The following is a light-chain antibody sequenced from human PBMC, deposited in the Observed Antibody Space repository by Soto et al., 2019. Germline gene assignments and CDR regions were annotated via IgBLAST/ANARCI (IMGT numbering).Light chain of an antibody. CDR2: LGS. J-gene: IGKJ1*01. CDR3: MQALQTQWT. V-gene: IGKV2-28*01. CDR1: QSLLHSNGYNS. Sequence: DIVMTQSPLSLPVTPGEPASISCRSSQSLLHSNGYNSLDWYLQRPGQSPQLLSYLGSNRASGVPDRFSGSASGTDFTLKISRVEAEDVGVYYCMQALQTQWTFGQGTKVEIK.